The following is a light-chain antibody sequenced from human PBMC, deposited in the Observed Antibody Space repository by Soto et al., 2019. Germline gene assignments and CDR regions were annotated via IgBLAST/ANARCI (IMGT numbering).Light chain of an antibody. J-gene: IGKJ4*01. CDR1: GSLLHSNGYNY. CDR3: MKALQTPLS. V-gene: IGKV2-28*01. CDR2: LGS. Sequence: DIVMTQSPLSLPVTPGEPSSISCSSSGSLLHSNGYNYLDWYLQKPGQSQQLLIYLGSNRASGVPDRFSGSGSGTDFTLKISRVEAEDVGVYYCMKALQTPLSFGGGTKVDI.